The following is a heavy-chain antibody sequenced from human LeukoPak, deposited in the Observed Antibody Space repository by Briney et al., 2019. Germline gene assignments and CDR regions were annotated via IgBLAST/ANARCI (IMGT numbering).Heavy chain of an antibody. D-gene: IGHD5-24*01. CDR2: ISGSGGST. J-gene: IGHJ4*02. CDR3: AKSPSRDGYNLYLDY. Sequence: PGGSLRLSCAASGFTFSSYAMSWVRQAPGKGLEWVSAISGSGGSTYYADSVKGRFTISRDNSKNTLYLQMNSLRAEDTAVYYCAKSPSRDGYNLYLDYWGQGTLVTVSS. CDR1: GFTFSSYA. V-gene: IGHV3-23*01.